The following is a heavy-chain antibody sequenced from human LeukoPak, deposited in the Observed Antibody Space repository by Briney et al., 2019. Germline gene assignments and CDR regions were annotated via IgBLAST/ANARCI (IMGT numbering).Heavy chain of an antibody. CDR3: AKDSDIVVVPALTYDH. CDR1: GFTFSSYA. J-gene: IGHJ4*02. Sequence: GGSLRLSCAASGFTFSSYAMGWVRQAPGKGLEWVSALSGGGGGTYYADSVKGRFTISRDNSKNTLYLQMNSLRAEDTAVCYCAKDSDIVVVPALTYDHWGQGTLVIVSS. CDR2: LSGGGGGT. V-gene: IGHV3-23*01. D-gene: IGHD2-2*01.